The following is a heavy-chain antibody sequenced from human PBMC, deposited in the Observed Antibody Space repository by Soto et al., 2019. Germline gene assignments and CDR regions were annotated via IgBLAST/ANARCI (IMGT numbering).Heavy chain of an antibody. J-gene: IGHJ6*03. CDR3: ASGSLYCSGGSCYPYGPYYYMDV. CDR2: IYYSGST. V-gene: IGHV4-59*01. Sequence: SETLSLTCTVSGGSISSYYWSWIRQPPGKGLEWIGYIYYSGSTNYNPSLKSRVTISVDTSKNQFSLKLSSVTAADTAVYYCASGSLYCSGGSCYPYGPYYYMDVWGKGTTFTVSS. D-gene: IGHD2-15*01. CDR1: GGSISSYY.